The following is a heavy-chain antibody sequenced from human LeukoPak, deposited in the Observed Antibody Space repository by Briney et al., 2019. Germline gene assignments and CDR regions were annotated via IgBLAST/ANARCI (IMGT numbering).Heavy chain of an antibody. CDR2: IYYSGTT. Sequence: SETLSLTCTVSGGSISSGDYYWSWIRQPPGKGLEWIGYIYYSGTTYYNPSLKSRVTISVDTSKNQFSLKLTSVTAADTAVYFCARGPYGSGSYYWGEGRLVSVSS. CDR3: ARGPYGSGSYY. CDR1: GGSISSGDYY. J-gene: IGHJ4*02. V-gene: IGHV4-30-4*01. D-gene: IGHD3-10*01.